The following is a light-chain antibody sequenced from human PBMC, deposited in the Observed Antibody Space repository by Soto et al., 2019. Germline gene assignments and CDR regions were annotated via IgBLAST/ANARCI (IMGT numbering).Light chain of an antibody. J-gene: IGKJ4*01. CDR3: QQYYNYPLP. V-gene: IGKV1-5*01. CDR2: DAS. Sequence: DIQMTQSPSTLSASVGDRVTITCRASQSFSTWLAWYQQKPGKAPKLLIYDASNLESGVPSRFSGSGSGTEFTLAISSLQPDDFATYYCQQYYNYPLPFGGGTTVEIK. CDR1: QSFSTW.